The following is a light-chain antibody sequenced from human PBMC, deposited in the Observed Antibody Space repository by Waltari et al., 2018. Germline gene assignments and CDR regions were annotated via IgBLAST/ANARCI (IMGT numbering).Light chain of an antibody. J-gene: IGKJ5*01. V-gene: IGKV1-9*01. Sequence: IQLTQSPSSLSTSVGDRVTITCRASQGINTYLAWYQQKSGKAPKLLIYAASTLQSGVPSRFSGSGSWTDFTLTISSLQPEDFTTYYCQQLATYPITSGQGTRLEIK. CDR1: QGINTY. CDR2: AAS. CDR3: QQLATYPIT.